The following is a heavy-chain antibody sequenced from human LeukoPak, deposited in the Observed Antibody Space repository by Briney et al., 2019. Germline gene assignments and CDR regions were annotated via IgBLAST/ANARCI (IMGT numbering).Heavy chain of an antibody. CDR1: GGSFSGYY. J-gene: IGHJ4*02. CDR3: ARGRTTAFDY. Sequence: SETLSLTCAVYGGSFSGYYWSWIRQPPGKGLEWIGEINHSGSTNYNPSLKSRVTISVDTSKNQFSLKLSSVTAADTAVYYCARGRTTAFDYWGQGTLVTVSS. V-gene: IGHV4-34*01. D-gene: IGHD4-17*01. CDR2: INHSGST.